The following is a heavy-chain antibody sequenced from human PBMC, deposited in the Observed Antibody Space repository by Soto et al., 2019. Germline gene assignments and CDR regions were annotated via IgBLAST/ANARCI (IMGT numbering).Heavy chain of an antibody. Sequence: QVQLQQWGAGLLKPSETLSLTCAVYGGSFSGYYWSWIRQPPGKGLEWIGEINHSGSTNYNPSLKSRVTISVDTSKNQFSLKLSSVTAADTAVYYCARGTTYYYGSGSYYSYYYMDVWGKGTTVTVSS. CDR1: GGSFSGYY. J-gene: IGHJ6*03. CDR3: ARGTTYYYGSGSYYSYYYMDV. V-gene: IGHV4-34*01. CDR2: INHSGST. D-gene: IGHD3-10*01.